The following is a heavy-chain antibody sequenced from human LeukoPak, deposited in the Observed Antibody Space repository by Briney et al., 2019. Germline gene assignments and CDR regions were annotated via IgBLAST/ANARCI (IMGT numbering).Heavy chain of an antibody. V-gene: IGHV4-34*01. CDR3: ARGYGMGAFDDAFDI. D-gene: IGHD3-16*01. J-gene: IGHJ3*02. CDR1: GGSLSGYY. CDR2: INHSGST. Sequence: SETLSLTCAVYGGSLSGYYWSWIRQPPGKGLEWIGEINHSGSTNYNPSLKSRVTISVDTSKNQFSLKLSSVTAADTAVYYCARGYGMGAFDDAFDIWGQGTMVTVSS.